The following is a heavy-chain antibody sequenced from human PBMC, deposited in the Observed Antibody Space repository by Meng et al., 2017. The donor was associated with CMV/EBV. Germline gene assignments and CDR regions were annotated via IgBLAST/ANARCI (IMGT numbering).Heavy chain of an antibody. Sequence: ASVKVSCKASGYTFTGYYMHWVRQAPGQGLEWMGWINPNSGGTNYAQKFQGRVTMTRDTSISTAYMELSRLRFDDTAVYYCAREGRSGERGDAFDIWGQGTMVTVSS. D-gene: IGHD2-15*01. CDR3: AREGRSGERGDAFDI. CDR1: GYTFTGYY. J-gene: IGHJ3*02. CDR2: INPNSGGT. V-gene: IGHV1-2*02.